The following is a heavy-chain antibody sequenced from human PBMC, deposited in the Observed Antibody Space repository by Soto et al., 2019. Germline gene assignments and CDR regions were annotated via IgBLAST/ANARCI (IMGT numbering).Heavy chain of an antibody. CDR2: IYYSGST. J-gene: IGHJ5*02. D-gene: IGHD5-18*01. Sequence: PSETLSLTCTVSGGSISSYYWSWIRQPPGKGLEWIGYIYYSGSTNYNPSLKIRVTISVDTSKNQFSLKLSSVTAADTAVYYCARDLSYSCGYVPENWFDPWGQGTLVTVSS. CDR3: ARDLSYSCGYVPENWFDP. V-gene: IGHV4-59*01. CDR1: GGSISSYY.